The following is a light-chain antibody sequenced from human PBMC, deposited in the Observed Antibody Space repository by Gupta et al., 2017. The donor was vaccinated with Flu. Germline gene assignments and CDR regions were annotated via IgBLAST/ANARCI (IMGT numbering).Light chain of an antibody. CDR1: QSVSDN. J-gene: IGKJ2*01. CDR2: SAS. CDR3: QQYNVWPLYP. V-gene: IGKV3-15*01. Sequence: ESSTLSCTTTQSVSDNFAWYQQKPGQAPRLLIYSASTRATCVPARCSGSRSGTDFTLTITSVQPEDVAVYYCQQYNVWPLYPFSQGTKLEI.